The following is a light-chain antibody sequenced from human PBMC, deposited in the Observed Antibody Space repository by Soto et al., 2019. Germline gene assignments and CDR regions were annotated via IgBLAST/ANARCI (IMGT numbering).Light chain of an antibody. CDR3: LQDYNYPWT. CDR1: QGIRND. V-gene: IGKV1-6*01. J-gene: IGKJ1*01. Sequence: AIQITQSPSSLSASVGDRVTITCRASQGIRNDLGWYQQKPGKAPKLLIYAASSLQSGVPSMFSGSGSGTDFTLTISSLQPEDFATYYCLQDYNYPWTFGQGTKVDIK. CDR2: AAS.